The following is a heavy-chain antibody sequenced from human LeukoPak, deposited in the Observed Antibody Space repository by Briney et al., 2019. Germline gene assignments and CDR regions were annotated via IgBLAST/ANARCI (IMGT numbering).Heavy chain of an antibody. J-gene: IGHJ4*02. CDR1: GYSFTDYY. Sequence: ASVKVSCKASGYSFTDYYIHWVRQAPGQGLEWMGWINPNSGDTNYAQKLQGRVTMTRDTSISTAYMDLIRLRSDDTAVYYCASISHVWSGYYTVYFDYWGQGTLVTVSS. CDR2: INPNSGDT. CDR3: ASISHVWSGYYTVYFDY. D-gene: IGHD3-3*02. V-gene: IGHV1-2*02.